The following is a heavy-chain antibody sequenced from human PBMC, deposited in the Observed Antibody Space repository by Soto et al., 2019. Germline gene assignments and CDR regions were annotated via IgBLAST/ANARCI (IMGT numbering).Heavy chain of an antibody. D-gene: IGHD5-18*01. CDR1: GYTFTSYD. CDR2: MNPNSGNT. V-gene: IGHV1-8*01. Sequence: GASVKVSCKASGYTFTSYDINWVRQATGQGLEWMGWMNPNSGNTGYAQKFQGRVTMTRNTSISTAYMELSSLRSEGTAVYYCARGERGRGYSYGKGYWFDPWGQGTLVTVSS. J-gene: IGHJ5*02. CDR3: ARGERGRGYSYGKGYWFDP.